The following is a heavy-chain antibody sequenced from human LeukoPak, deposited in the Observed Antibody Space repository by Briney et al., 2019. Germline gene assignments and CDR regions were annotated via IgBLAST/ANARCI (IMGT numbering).Heavy chain of an antibody. V-gene: IGHV3-21*01. CDR3: ARHVVALGFDY. Sequence: GGSLRLSCAASGFTFSSYSMNWVRQAPGKGLEWVSSISSSCYIYYADSVKGRFTISRDNAKNSLYLQMNSLRAEDTAVYYCARHVVALGFDYWGQGTLVTVSS. CDR1: GFTFSSYS. J-gene: IGHJ4*02. D-gene: IGHD3-22*01. CDR2: ISSSCYI.